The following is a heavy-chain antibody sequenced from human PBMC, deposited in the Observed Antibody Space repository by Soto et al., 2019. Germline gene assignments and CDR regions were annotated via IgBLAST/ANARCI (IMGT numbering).Heavy chain of an antibody. CDR1: GGSISSGDYY. CDR2: IYYSGST. Sequence: PSETLSLTCTVSGGSISSGDYYWSWIRQPPGKGLEWIGYIYYSGSTYYNPSLKSRVTISVDTSKNQFSLKLSSVTAADTAVYYCARVGIVGATHQFDYWGQGTLVTVSS. V-gene: IGHV4-30-4*01. D-gene: IGHD1-26*01. J-gene: IGHJ4*02. CDR3: ARVGIVGATHQFDY.